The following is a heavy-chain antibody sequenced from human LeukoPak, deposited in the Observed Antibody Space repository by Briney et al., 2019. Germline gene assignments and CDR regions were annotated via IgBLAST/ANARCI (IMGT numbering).Heavy chain of an antibody. CDR1: GGSISSSGYY. CDR2: IYYSGSS. CDR3: ARHEISSSWYGADFDY. D-gene: IGHD6-13*01. J-gene: IGHJ4*02. V-gene: IGHV4-39*01. Sequence: SETLSLTCTVSGGSISSSGYYWGWVRQPPGQEREWIGSIYYSGSSHYNPSLKSRVSMSRDTAKNQCSLKLSAVTAADTAVYYCARHEISSSWYGADFDYWGQGTLVTVSS.